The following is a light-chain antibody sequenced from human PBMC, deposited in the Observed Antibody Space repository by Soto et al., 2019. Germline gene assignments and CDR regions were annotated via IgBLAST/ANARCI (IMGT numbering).Light chain of an antibody. CDR1: QSVSSK. Sequence: EIVMTQSPATLSVSPGERATLSCRASQSVSSKLAWYQQKPGQAPRLLIYGASTRATGIAARFSGSGSGTEFTLAISSVQSEDCAVYYCQQYDNWPPWTFGQGTKVEIK. CDR2: GAS. CDR3: QQYDNWPPWT. J-gene: IGKJ1*01. V-gene: IGKV3-15*01.